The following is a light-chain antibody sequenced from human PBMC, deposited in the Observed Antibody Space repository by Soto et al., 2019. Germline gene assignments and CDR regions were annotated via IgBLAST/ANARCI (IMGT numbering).Light chain of an antibody. CDR3: SSYTSSRTL. J-gene: IGLJ1*01. CDR1: SSDVGGYKY. V-gene: IGLV2-14*01. Sequence: QSVLTQPASVSGSPGQSITISCTGTSSDVGGYKYVSWYQQHPGTAPKLMIYDVSNRPSGVSNRFSGSKSGNTASLTISGLQADYEADYYCSSYTSSRTLFGTGTKLTVL. CDR2: DVS.